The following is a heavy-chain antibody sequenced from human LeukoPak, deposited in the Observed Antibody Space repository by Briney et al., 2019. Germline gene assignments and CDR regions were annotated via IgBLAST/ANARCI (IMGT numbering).Heavy chain of an antibody. J-gene: IGHJ5*02. D-gene: IGHD6-13*01. CDR1: GYSISSGYY. CDR3: ARAYHSSWYLNWFDP. Sequence: SETLSLTCAVSGYSISSGYYWGWIRPPPRKGLEWIGSIYHNGNTYYNPSLKSRVTISVDTSKNAFSLKLSSVTAADTAVYYCARAYHSSWYLNWFDPWGQGTLVTVSS. CDR2: IYHNGNT. V-gene: IGHV4-38-2*01.